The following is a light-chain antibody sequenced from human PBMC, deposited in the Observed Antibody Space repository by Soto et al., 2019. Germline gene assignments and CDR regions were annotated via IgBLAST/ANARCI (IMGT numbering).Light chain of an antibody. CDR3: QQYNNWPRAT. V-gene: IGKV3-15*01. CDR2: RAS. CDR1: QSINSN. J-gene: IGKJ4*01. Sequence: IVMTQSPATLSVSPGERATLSCRASQSINSNLAWYQQKPGQAPRLLMFRASIRATGFPARFSGSGSGTEFKITISSLQSEDCAIFYCQQYNNWPRATFGGGTKVEIK.